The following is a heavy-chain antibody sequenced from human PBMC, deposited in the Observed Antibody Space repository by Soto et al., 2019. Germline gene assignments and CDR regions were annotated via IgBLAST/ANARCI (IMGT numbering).Heavy chain of an antibody. CDR3: VQSRCGGDCLQSYSSHSYYGLDV. D-gene: IGHD2-21*02. CDR1: GLSLSTTGVG. J-gene: IGHJ6*02. V-gene: IGHV2-5*02. Sequence: QITLKESGPTLVKPTQTLTLTCTFSGLSLSTTGVGVRWIRQPPGKALEWLALIYWDDDKRYSPSLKSRLTITKDTSKNQVVLTMTNMDPVDLATYYCVQSRCGGDCLQSYSSHSYYGLDVWGQGTTVTVSS. CDR2: IYWDDDK.